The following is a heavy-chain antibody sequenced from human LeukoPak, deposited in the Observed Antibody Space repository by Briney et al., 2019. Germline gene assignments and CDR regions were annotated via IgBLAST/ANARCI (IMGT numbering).Heavy chain of an antibody. CDR1: GFIVSSYY. V-gene: IGHV3-30*02. CDR3: ARDLGQYYDTSDNWFDP. Sequence: GGSLRLSCAASGFIVSSYYMSWARHAPGKGLEGVAYIRYDGSNKYYADSVKGRFTISRDNAKNTLNLQMNSLRAEDTAVYYCARDLGQYYDTSDNWFDPWGQGTLVTVSS. D-gene: IGHD3-22*01. CDR2: IRYDGSNK. J-gene: IGHJ5*02.